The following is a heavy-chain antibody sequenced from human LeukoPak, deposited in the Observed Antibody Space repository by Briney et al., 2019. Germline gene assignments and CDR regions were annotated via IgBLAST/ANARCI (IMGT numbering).Heavy chain of an antibody. J-gene: IGHJ6*03. CDR2: INHSGST. CDR3: ARGPGVWGYYYYMDV. D-gene: IGHD6-13*01. V-gene: IGHV4-34*01. Sequence: SETLSLTCAVYGGSFSGYYWSWIRQPPGKGLEWIGEINHSGSTNHNPSLKSRVTISVDTSKNQFSLKLSSVTAADTAVYYCARGPGVWGYYYYMDVWGKGTTVTVSS. CDR1: GGSFSGYY.